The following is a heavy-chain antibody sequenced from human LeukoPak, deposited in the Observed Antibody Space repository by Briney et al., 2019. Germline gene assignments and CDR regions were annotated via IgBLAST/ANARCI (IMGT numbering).Heavy chain of an antibody. Sequence: PSQTLSLTCTVSGVSISSGDYYWSWIRQPPGKGLEWIGYIYYSGSTYYNPSLKSRVTISVDTSKNQFSLKLSSVTAADTAVYYCARGSYSGNQSGYYFDYWGQGTLVTVSS. J-gene: IGHJ4*02. CDR1: GVSISSGDYY. V-gene: IGHV4-30-4*01. CDR3: ARGSYSGNQSGYYFDY. D-gene: IGHD1-26*01. CDR2: IYYSGST.